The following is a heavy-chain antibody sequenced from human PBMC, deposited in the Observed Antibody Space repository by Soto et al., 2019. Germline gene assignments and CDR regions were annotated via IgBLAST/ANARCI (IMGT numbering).Heavy chain of an antibody. CDR2: IIPIFGTA. D-gene: IGHD2-2*01. J-gene: IGHJ6*02. V-gene: IGHV1-69*13. CDR3: AKKDIVVVPAAMGPHYYYYGMDV. Sequence: SVKVSCKASGGTFSSYAISWVRQAPGQGLEWMGGIIPIFGTANYAQKFQGRVTITADESTSTAYMELSSLRSEDTAVYYCAKKDIVVVPAAMGPHYYYYGMDVWGQGTMVTVSS. CDR1: GGTFSSYA.